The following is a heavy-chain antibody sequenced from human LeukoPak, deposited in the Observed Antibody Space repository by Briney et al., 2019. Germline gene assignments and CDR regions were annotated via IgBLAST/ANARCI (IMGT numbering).Heavy chain of an antibody. CDR1: GGSVSSGTYY. CDR2: IYTSGST. J-gene: IGHJ4*02. V-gene: IGHV4-61*02. Sequence: EPSETLSLTCTVSGGSVSSGTYYWTWIRQPAGKGLEWIGRIYTSGSTNFNPSLKSRVSISLDTSQNQFSLKMSTVTAADTAVYYCARVRYYYDSSGYSYYFDYWGQGTLVTVSS. D-gene: IGHD3-22*01. CDR3: ARVRYYYDSSGYSYYFDY.